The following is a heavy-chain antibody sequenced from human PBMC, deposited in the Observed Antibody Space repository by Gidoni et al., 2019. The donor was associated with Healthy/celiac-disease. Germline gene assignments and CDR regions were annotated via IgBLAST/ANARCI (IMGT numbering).Heavy chain of an antibody. CDR2: IYYSGST. J-gene: IGHJ6*02. CDR3: ARRAELRSIAAPHYYYYGMDV. CDR1: GGSLSSSSYY. Sequence: QLHLQESGPGLVKPSETLSLTSTVSGGSLSSSSYYWGWIRQPPGKGLEWIGSIYYSGSTYYNPSLKSRVTISVETAKNKCSLKLSSVTAADTAVYYCARRAELRSIAAPHYYYYGMDVWGQGTTVTVSS. D-gene: IGHD6-6*01. V-gene: IGHV4-39*01.